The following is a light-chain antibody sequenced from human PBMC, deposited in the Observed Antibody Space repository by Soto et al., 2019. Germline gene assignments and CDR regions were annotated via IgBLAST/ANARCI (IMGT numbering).Light chain of an antibody. V-gene: IGLV2-14*01. Sequence: QSALTQPASVSGSPGQSITISCTGTSSDIGDGDFVSWYQQRPGKAPKLMIYKVSNRPSGVSNRFSGSESGNTASLTISGLQAEDEADYYCSSYTRSYVWVFGGGTKLTVL. J-gene: IGLJ3*02. CDR2: KVS. CDR3: SSYTRSYVWV. CDR1: SSDIGDGDF.